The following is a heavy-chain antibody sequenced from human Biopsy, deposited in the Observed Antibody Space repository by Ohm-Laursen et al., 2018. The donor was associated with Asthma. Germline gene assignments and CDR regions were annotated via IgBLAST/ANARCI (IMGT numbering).Heavy chain of an antibody. CDR2: ISYDGMSE. D-gene: IGHD3-10*01. Sequence: SLRLSCAAFGFIFRGSNMFWVRQAPGKGLEWLAAISYDGMSEYYADSVKGRFSISRDDSKSTTDLQMSSLRVEDTAVYYCARGLDYSGRSGFDYWGQGTLVSVSS. J-gene: IGHJ4*02. CDR3: ARGLDYSGRSGFDY. CDR1: GFIFRGSN. V-gene: IGHV3-30*03.